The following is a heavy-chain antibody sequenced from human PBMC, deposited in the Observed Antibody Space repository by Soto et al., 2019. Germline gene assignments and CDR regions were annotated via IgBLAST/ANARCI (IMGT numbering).Heavy chain of an antibody. V-gene: IGHV1-18*01. CDR3: ARGYDFWSGYSSLYYYYYMDV. Sequence: VSVKVSCKASGYAFTIYGISWVRQAPGQGLEWKGWISAYNGNTNYAQKLQGRVTMTTDTSTSTAYMELRSLRSDDTAVYYCARGYDFWSGYSSLYYYYYMDVWGKGTTVTVSS. D-gene: IGHD3-3*01. J-gene: IGHJ6*03. CDR1: GYAFTIYG. CDR2: ISAYNGNT.